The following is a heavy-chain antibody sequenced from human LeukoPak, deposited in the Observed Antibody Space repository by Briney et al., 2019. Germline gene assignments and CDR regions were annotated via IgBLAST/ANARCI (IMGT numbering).Heavy chain of an antibody. CDR1: GFTFSNYG. Sequence: PGGSLRLSCAASGFTFSNYGMHWGRQAPGKGLEWVALIWYDGNNKYYADSVKGRFTVSRDNSKNTLYLQMNSLRAEDTAVYYCARDLAVGEHFYFDLWGRGALVTVSS. J-gene: IGHJ2*01. D-gene: IGHD1-26*01. CDR3: ARDLAVGEHFYFDL. V-gene: IGHV3-33*01. CDR2: IWYDGNNK.